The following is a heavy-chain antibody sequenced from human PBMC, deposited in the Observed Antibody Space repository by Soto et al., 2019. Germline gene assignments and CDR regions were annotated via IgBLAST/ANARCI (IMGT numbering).Heavy chain of an antibody. Sequence: QVQLVESGGGLVKPGGSLRLSCAASGFTFSDYYMSWIRQAPGKGLEWVSYISSSGSTIYYADSVKGRFTISRDNAKNSLYLQVNSLRAEDTAVYYCARDPLRIAVAGTDGAFDIWGQGTMVTVSS. J-gene: IGHJ3*02. CDR3: ARDPLRIAVAGTDGAFDI. CDR1: GFTFSDYY. V-gene: IGHV3-11*01. D-gene: IGHD6-19*01. CDR2: ISSSGSTI.